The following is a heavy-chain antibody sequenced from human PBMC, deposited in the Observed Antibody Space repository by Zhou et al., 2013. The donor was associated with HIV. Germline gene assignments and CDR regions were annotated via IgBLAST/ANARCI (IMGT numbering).Heavy chain of an antibody. CDR2: INAGNRNT. J-gene: IGHJ5*02. V-gene: IGHV1-3*01. CDR1: GGTFNTYA. Sequence: QVQLVQSGAEVKKPGSSVKVSCQASGGTFNTYAISWVRQASGQRLEWMGWINAGNRNTKYSQIFQGRVTITSDTSASTAYMELSNLRSEDTAVYFCAREADNWNYVWFDPWGQGTLVIVST. D-gene: IGHD1-7*01. CDR3: AREADNWNYVWFDP.